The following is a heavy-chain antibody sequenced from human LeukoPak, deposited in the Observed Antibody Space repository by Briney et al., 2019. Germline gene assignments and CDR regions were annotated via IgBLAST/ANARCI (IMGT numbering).Heavy chain of an antibody. D-gene: IGHD3-3*01. Sequence: ASVKVSCKVSGYTLTELSMHWVRQAPGKGLEWMGGFDPEDGETIYAQKFQGRVTMTEDTSTDTAYMELSGLRSEDTAVYYCATTSGGLRFLEWSSERYYYYYGMDVWGQGTTVTVSS. CDR1: GYTLTELS. CDR3: ATTSGGLRFLEWSSERYYYYYGMDV. V-gene: IGHV1-24*01. J-gene: IGHJ6*02. CDR2: FDPEDGET.